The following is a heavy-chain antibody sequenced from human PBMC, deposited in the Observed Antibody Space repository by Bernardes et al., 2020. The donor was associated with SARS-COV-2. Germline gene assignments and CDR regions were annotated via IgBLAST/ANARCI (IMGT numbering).Heavy chain of an antibody. D-gene: IGHD3-10*01. J-gene: IGHJ6*02. CDR2: ISWHSGSM. Sequence: GGSLRLSCAASGFPFEDYAMHWVRQAPGKGLEWVSGISWHSGSMGYADSVKGRFTISRDNAKNSVYLQMNSLRTEDTALYYCAKDIRFRGYYGSGSSGGYYYGMDVWGQGTTVTVSS. V-gene: IGHV3-9*01. CDR1: GFPFEDYA. CDR3: AKDIRFRGYYGSGSSGGYYYGMDV.